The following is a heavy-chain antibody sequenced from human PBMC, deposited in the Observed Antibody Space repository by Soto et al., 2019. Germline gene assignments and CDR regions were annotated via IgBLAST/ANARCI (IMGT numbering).Heavy chain of an antibody. Sequence: SETLSLTCTVSGGSISSYYWSWIRQPPGKGLEWIGYIYYSGSTNYNPSLKSRVTISVDTSKNQFSLKLSSVTAADTAVYYCARRRAVAARRHYYYYMDVWGKGTTVTVSS. D-gene: IGHD6-19*01. V-gene: IGHV4-59*08. CDR1: GGSISSYY. CDR2: IYYSGST. CDR3: ARRRAVAARRHYYYYMDV. J-gene: IGHJ6*03.